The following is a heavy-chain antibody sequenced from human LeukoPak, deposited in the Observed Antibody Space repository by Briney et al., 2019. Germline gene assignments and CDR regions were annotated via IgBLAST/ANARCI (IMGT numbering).Heavy chain of an antibody. CDR1: GGSISSYY. Sequence: PSETLSLTCTVSGGSISSYYWGWIRQTPGKGLEWIGYIYYSGSTNFNPSLKSRVTISVDTSKNQFSLKMSSVTAADTAVYFCARGGPPGYYYDYYMDVWGKGTTVTISS. CDR3: ARGGPPGYYYDYYMDV. V-gene: IGHV4-59*01. J-gene: IGHJ6*03. CDR2: IYYSGST.